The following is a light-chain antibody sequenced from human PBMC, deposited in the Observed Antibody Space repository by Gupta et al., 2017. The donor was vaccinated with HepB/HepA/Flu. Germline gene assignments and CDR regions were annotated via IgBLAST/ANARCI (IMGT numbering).Light chain of an antibody. V-gene: IGLV1-47*01. CDR1: SSIIGSNN. Sequence: QSVLTQPPSASGTPGQRVSISCSGSSSIIGSNNVYWYQQFPGSAPKLLIYRNNQRPSGVPGRFSGSKSGTSASLAISGLRSEDEADYHCAAWDDSLSGYVFGTGTKVTVL. J-gene: IGLJ1*01. CDR3: AAWDDSLSGYV. CDR2: RNN.